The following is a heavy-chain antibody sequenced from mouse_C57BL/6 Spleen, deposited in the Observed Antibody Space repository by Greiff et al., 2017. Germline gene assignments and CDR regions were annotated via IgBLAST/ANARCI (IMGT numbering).Heavy chain of an antibody. CDR1: GYTFTSYG. D-gene: IGHD1-1*01. Sequence: VQLQQSGAELARPGASVKLSCKASGYTFTSYGISWVKQRTGQGLEWIGEIYPRSGNTYYNEKFKGKATLTADKSSSTAYMELRSLTSEDSAVYFCARQGYGSSYDPYYYAMDYWGQGTSVTVSS. CDR2: IYPRSGNT. CDR3: ARQGYGSSYDPYYYAMDY. V-gene: IGHV1-81*01. J-gene: IGHJ4*01.